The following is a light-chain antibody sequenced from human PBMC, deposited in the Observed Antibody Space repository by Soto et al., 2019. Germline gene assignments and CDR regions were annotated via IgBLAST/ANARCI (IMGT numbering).Light chain of an antibody. CDR1: QSVSSN. J-gene: IGKJ1*01. CDR2: GAS. CDR3: QQYNNWPPWT. Sequence: EIVMTQSPATLSVSPGERATLSCRASQSVSSNLAWYQQKPGQAPRLLIYGASTRATGIPARFSGSGSGTEFTLTISSLQSGDFAVYYCQQYNNWPPWTFGQGTRWISN. V-gene: IGKV3-15*01.